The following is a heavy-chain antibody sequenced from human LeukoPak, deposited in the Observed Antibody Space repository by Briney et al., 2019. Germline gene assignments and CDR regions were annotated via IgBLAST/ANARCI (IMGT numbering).Heavy chain of an antibody. CDR3: ARDEYCSGGSCYSRDSWFDP. V-gene: IGHV4-4*09. D-gene: IGHD2-15*01. Sequence: PSETLSLTCTVSGGSISSYYWSWIRQPPGKGLEWIGYIYTSRSTNYNPSLKSRVTISVDTSKNQFSLKLSSVTAADTAVYYCARDEYCSGGSCYSRDSWFDPWGQGTLVTVSS. J-gene: IGHJ5*02. CDR1: GGSISSYY. CDR2: IYTSRST.